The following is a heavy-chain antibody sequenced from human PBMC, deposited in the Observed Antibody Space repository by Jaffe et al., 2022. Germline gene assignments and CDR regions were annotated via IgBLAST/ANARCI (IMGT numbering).Heavy chain of an antibody. CDR2: INTNTGNP. V-gene: IGHV7-4-1*02. Sequence: QVQLVQSGSELKKPGASVKVSCKASGYTFTSYAMNWVRQAPGQGLEWMGWINTNTGNPTYAQGFTGRFVFSLDTSVSTAYLQISSLKAEDTAVYYCARDPVITGSSWYLYDEWVLQKKYYYYYMDVWGKGTTVTVSS. D-gene: IGHD6-13*01. J-gene: IGHJ6*03. CDR1: GYTFTSYA. CDR3: ARDPVITGSSWYLYDEWVLQKKYYYYYMDV.